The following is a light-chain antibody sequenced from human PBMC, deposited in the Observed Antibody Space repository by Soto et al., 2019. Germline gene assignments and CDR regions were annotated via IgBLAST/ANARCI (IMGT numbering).Light chain of an antibody. CDR3: SSFAGNNNLV. J-gene: IGLJ2*01. V-gene: IGLV2-8*01. CDR2: EVS. CDR1: SSDVGGYKY. Sequence: QSALTQPPSASGSPGQSVTISCTGTSSDVGGYKYVSWYQQHPGKAPKLMISEVSKRPSGVPDRFSGSKSGNTASLTVSGLQAEDEADYYCSSFAGNNNLVFGGGTKVIVL.